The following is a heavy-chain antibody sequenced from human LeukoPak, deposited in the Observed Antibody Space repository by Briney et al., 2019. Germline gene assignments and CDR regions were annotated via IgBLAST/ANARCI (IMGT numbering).Heavy chain of an antibody. V-gene: IGHV3-21*01. CDR2: ISSSSSYI. D-gene: IGHD3-3*01. CDR3: ARERLYDFWSGYYVPDAFDI. Sequence: GGSLRLSCAASGFTFSSYSMNWVRQAPGKGLEWVSSISSSSSYIYYADSVKGRFTISRDNAKNSLYLQVNSLRAEDTAVYYCARERLYDFWSGYYVPDAFDIWGQGTMVTVSS. CDR1: GFTFSSYS. J-gene: IGHJ3*02.